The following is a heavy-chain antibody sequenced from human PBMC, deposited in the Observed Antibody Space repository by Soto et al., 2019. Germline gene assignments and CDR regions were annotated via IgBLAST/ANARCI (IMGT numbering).Heavy chain of an antibody. J-gene: IGHJ6*02. V-gene: IGHV1-8*01. Sequence: QVQLVQSGAEVKKPGASVKVSCKASGYTFTSYDVNWVRQATGQGLEWMGWMNPNSGNTAYAQKFQGRVTMTRNTSMSTGYMELRSLRSEDTDVYYCARDRETYGMDVWGQGTTGTVSS. CDR1: GYTFTSYD. CDR3: ARDRETYGMDV. CDR2: MNPNSGNT.